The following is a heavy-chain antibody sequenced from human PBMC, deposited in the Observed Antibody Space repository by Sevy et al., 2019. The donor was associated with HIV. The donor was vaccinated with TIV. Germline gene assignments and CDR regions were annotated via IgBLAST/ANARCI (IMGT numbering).Heavy chain of an antibody. J-gene: IGHJ3*02. V-gene: IGHV1-18*01. Sequence: ASVKVSCKASGYTFTSYGISWVRQAPGQEGEGMGWSSAYNGNTNYAQKLQGRVTMTTDTSTGTAYMELRSLRSDDTAVYYGARDMGYCSGGSCYFVDAFDIWGQGTMVTVSS. CDR2: SSAYNGNT. D-gene: IGHD2-15*01. CDR3: ARDMGYCSGGSCYFVDAFDI. CDR1: GYTFTSYG.